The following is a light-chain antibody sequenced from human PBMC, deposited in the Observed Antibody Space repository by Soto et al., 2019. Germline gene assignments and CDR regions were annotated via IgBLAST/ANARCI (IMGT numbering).Light chain of an antibody. CDR1: QSISPF. CDR3: QQQYYYWT. J-gene: IGKJ1*01. Sequence: DIQVTQSPSTLSASVGDTVTITCRASQSISPFLAWYQQKPGKAPNVLISEVSTLKSGVPSRFSGSGSGTEFTLTISRLQPDDSATYYCQQQYYYWTFGQGTKVEVK. CDR2: EVS. V-gene: IGKV1-5*03.